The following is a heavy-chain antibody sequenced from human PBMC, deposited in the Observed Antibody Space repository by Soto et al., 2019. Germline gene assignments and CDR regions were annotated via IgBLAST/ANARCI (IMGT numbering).Heavy chain of an antibody. CDR3: ARRDAYGSGSYYY. D-gene: IGHD3-10*01. V-gene: IGHV4-59*01. Sequence: SETLSLTCTVSGGSISSYYWSWIRQPPGKGLEWIGYIYYSGSTNYNPSLKSRVTISVDTSKNQFSLKLSSVTAEDTAEYYCARRDAYGSGSYYYWGQGTLVTVSS. CDR2: IYYSGST. CDR1: GGSISSYY. J-gene: IGHJ4*02.